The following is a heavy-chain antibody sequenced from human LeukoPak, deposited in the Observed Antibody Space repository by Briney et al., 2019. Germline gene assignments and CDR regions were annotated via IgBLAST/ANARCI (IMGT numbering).Heavy chain of an antibody. J-gene: IGHJ4*02. CDR2: IHYSGNT. V-gene: IGHV4-39*07. CDR1: GGSISGSSNY. D-gene: IGHD1-14*01. CDR3: ARDGNPFDY. Sequence: SETLSLTCTVSGGSISGSSNYWGWIRQPPGKGLEWIGSIHYSGNTYYNPSLKRRVTISVDTSKNQFSLKLSSVTAADTAVYYCARDGNPFDYWGQGTLVTVSS.